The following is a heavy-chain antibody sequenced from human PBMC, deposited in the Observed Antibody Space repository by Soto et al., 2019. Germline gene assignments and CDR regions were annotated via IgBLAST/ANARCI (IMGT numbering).Heavy chain of an antibody. D-gene: IGHD6-6*01. CDR3: ARVSSIAARRSYDS. Sequence: AAVKVACKASGYTFTIHDIHWVRQAPGQGLEWMAGLNPHSGKAAYAQRFQGRLTMTGNASTSTAYMELSGLRSEDTAMYYCARVSSIAARRSYDSWGQGTLVTVSS. V-gene: IGHV1-8*01. CDR1: GYTFTIHD. CDR2: LNPHSGKA. J-gene: IGHJ4*02.